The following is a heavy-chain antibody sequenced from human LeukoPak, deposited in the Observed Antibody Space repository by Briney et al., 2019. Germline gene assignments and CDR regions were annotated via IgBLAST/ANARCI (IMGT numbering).Heavy chain of an antibody. V-gene: IGHV1-24*01. Sequence: ASVTVSCTASGYTFTSYYMHWVRQAPGKGLEWMGGFDPEDGETIYAQKFQGRVTMTEDTSTDTAYMELSSLRSEDTAVYYCATSIWFGDWGQGTLVTVSS. CDR2: FDPEDGET. CDR3: ATSIWFGD. J-gene: IGHJ4*02. D-gene: IGHD3-10*01. CDR1: GYTFTSYY.